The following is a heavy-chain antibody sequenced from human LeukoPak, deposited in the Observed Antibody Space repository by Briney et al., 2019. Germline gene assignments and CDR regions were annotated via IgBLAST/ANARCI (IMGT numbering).Heavy chain of an antibody. V-gene: IGHV4-39*01. J-gene: IGHJ4*02. CDR1: GGSISSSSYY. CDR3: ARHKVATRGFDY. D-gene: IGHD5-12*01. CDR2: IYCSGST. Sequence: SETLSRTCTGSGGSISSSSYYWGWIRQPPGKGLEWIGSIYCSGSTYYNPSLKSRVTISVDTSRNQFSLKLSSVTAADTAVYYCARHKVATRGFDYWGQGTLVTVSS.